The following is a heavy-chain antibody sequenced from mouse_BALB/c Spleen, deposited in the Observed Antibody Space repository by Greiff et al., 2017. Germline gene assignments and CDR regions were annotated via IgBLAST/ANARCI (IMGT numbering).Heavy chain of an antibody. Sequence: EVQRVESGAELVKPGASVKLSCTASGFNIKDTYMHWVKQRPELGLEWIGRIDPANGNTKYDPKFQGKATITADTSSNTAYLQLSSLTSEDTAVYYCARDYYGSRRPMDYWGQGTSVTVSS. CDR2: IDPANGNT. V-gene: IGHV14-3*02. D-gene: IGHD1-1*01. CDR3: ARDYYGSRRPMDY. J-gene: IGHJ4*01. CDR1: GFNIKDTY.